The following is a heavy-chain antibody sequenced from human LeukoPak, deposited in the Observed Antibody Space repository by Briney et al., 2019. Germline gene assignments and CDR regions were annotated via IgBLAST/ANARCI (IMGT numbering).Heavy chain of an antibody. CDR1: GHSISSDYY. J-gene: IGHJ4*02. Sequence: SETLSLTCDVSGHSISSDYYWGWIRPPPGKGLEWIGSIYHSGSTYYNTSLKSRITISANTSKNQFFLKLSSVTAADTAVYYCARSPAYWGQGTLVTVSS. CDR3: ARSPAY. CDR2: IYHSGST. V-gene: IGHV4-38-2*01.